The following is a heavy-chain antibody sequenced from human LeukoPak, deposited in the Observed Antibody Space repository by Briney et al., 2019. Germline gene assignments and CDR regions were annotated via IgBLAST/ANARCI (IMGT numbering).Heavy chain of an antibody. J-gene: IGHJ6*02. CDR1: GYTFTSYG. V-gene: IGHV1-18*01. Sequence: ASVKVSCKASGYTFTSYGISWVRQAPGRGLEWMGWMSAYNGNTNYAQKLQGRVTMTTDTSTSTAYMELRSLRSDDTAVYYCARDYYDILTGYSQPDYYYYYGMDVWGQGTTVTVSS. CDR2: MSAYNGNT. CDR3: ARDYYDILTGYSQPDYYYYYGMDV. D-gene: IGHD3-9*01.